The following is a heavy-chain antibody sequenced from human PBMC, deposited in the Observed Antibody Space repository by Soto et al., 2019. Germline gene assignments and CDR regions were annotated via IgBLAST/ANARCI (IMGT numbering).Heavy chain of an antibody. J-gene: IGHJ3*02. CDR2: IKQDGSEK. Sequence: GGSLRLSCAASGFTFSSYWMSWVRQAPGKGLEWVANIKQDGSEKYYVDSVKGRFTISRDNAKNSLYLQMNSLRAEDTAVYYWARDRDSSSWYAFDIWGQGTMVTVSS. V-gene: IGHV3-7*01. D-gene: IGHD6-13*01. CDR3: ARDRDSSSWYAFDI. CDR1: GFTFSSYW.